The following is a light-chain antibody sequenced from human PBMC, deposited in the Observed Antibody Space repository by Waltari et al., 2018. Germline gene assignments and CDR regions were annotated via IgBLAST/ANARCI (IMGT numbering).Light chain of an antibody. Sequence: EIVMTQSPASLSVSPGDTATLSCRASQTIGNYLAWYQQKPGKPPRRLIYGTSTMANDIPARFSGSGSGTDFTLTITSLQSEDFAVYYCQQYAQWPLSFGGGTKVEIK. CDR1: QTIGNY. V-gene: IGKV3-15*01. J-gene: IGKJ4*01. CDR3: QQYAQWPLS. CDR2: GTS.